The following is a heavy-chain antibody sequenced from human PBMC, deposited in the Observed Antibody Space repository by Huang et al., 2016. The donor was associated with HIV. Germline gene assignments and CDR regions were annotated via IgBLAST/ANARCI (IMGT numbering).Heavy chain of an antibody. V-gene: IGHV3-30*18. CDR2: ISDDGSNK. J-gene: IGHJ4*02. Sequence: VQLVESGGGVVQPGRSLRLACAASGFSFSTYGVHWVRQAAGKGREWGAVISDDGSNKYYAHSVKGRFTISRDTSENKVYLQMNSLRHEDTAVYYCAKDGADEEWDIDYWGQGTLVTVSS. CDR3: AKDGADEEWDIDY. CDR1: GFSFSTYG. D-gene: IGHD1-26*01.